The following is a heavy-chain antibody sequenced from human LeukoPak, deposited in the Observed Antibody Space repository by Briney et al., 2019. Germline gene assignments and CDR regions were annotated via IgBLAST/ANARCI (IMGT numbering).Heavy chain of an antibody. D-gene: IGHD2-2*01. CDR2: INHRGNT. V-gene: IGHV4-34*01. Sequence: PSETLSLTCAVYGGSFSDYYWSWIRQPPGMGLEYIGEINHRGNTNYNPSLKSRVTISADMSKNQFSLNLSPVTAADTAVYYCARGDRGASAARPFKPGNWFDPWGQGTLVTVSP. CDR3: ARGDRGASAARPFKPGNWFDP. CDR1: GGSFSDYY. J-gene: IGHJ5*02.